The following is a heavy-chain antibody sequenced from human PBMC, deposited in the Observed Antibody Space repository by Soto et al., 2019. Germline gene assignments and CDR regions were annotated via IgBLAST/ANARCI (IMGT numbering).Heavy chain of an antibody. CDR1: GYTFTSYG. J-gene: IGHJ6*02. D-gene: IGHD2-2*02. CDR3: ARDISAIRYCRSTSSYRDYYGMDV. V-gene: IGHV1-18*01. CDR2: ISAYNGNT. Sequence: ASVKVSCKASGYTFTSYGISWVRQAPGQGLEWMGWISAYNGNTNYAQKLQGRVTMTTDTSTSTAYMELRSLRSDDTAVYYCARDISAIRYCRSTSSYRDYYGMDVWGQGTTVTVSS.